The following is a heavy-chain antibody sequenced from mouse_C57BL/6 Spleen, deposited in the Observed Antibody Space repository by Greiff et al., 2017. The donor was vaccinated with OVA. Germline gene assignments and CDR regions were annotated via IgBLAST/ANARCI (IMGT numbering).Heavy chain of an antibody. V-gene: IGHV1-55*01. CDR2: IYPGSGST. CDR1: GYTFTSYW. D-gene: IGHD1-1*01. CDR3: ARSFITTVVAPCDY. Sequence: QVQLQQPGAELVKPGASVKMSCKASGYTFTSYWITWVKQRPGQGLEWIGDIYPGSGSTNYNEKFKSKATLTVDTSSSTAYMQLSSLTSEDSAVYYCARSFITTVVAPCDYWGQGTTLTVSS. J-gene: IGHJ2*01.